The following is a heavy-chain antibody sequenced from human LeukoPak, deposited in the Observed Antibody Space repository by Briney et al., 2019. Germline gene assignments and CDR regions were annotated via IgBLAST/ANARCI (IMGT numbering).Heavy chain of an antibody. CDR2: IKQDGSEK. D-gene: IGHD3-10*01. J-gene: IGHJ6*02. CDR3: ARDGVVTMVRGVISPYYYYGMDV. CDR1: GFTFSSYW. V-gene: IGHV3-7*01. Sequence: GGSLRLSCAASGFTFSSYWMSWVRQAPGKGLEWVANIKQDGSEKYYVDSVKGRFTISRDNAKNSLYLQMNSLRAEDTAVYYCARDGVVTMVRGVISPYYYYGMDVWGQGTTVTVSS.